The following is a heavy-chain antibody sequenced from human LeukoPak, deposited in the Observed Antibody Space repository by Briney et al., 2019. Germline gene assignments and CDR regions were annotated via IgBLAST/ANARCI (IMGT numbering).Heavy chain of an antibody. D-gene: IGHD6-6*01. CDR2: IKQDGSDK. CDR1: GFTFSHYW. Sequence: PGGSLRLSCAASGFTFSHYWMSWVRQAPGKGLEWVANIKQDGSDKYYVDSVKGRFTISRDNAKNSLYLQMNSLRAEDTAVYYCARGSTQYSSSTEWFDPWGQGTLVTVSS. CDR3: ARGSTQYSSSTEWFDP. J-gene: IGHJ5*02. V-gene: IGHV3-7*04.